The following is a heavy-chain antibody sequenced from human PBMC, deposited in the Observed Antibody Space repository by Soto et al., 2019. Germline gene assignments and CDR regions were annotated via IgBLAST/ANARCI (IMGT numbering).Heavy chain of an antibody. CDR1: GDSIANLDYF. CDR2: IYKSATT. J-gene: IGHJ5*01. Sequence: SETLSLTCSVSGDSIANLDYFWAWIRQPPGQALEYIGYIYKSATTYYNPSFESRVAISVDTSKSQFSLNVTSVTAADTAVYFCARGRYCLTGRCFPNWFDSWGQGALVTVSS. CDR3: ARGRYCLTGRCFPNWFDS. V-gene: IGHV4-30-4*01. D-gene: IGHD7-27*01.